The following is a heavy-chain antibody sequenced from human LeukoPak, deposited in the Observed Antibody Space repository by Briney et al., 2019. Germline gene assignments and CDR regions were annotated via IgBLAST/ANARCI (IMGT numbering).Heavy chain of an antibody. V-gene: IGHV4-59*01. CDR2: IYYSGST. J-gene: IGHJ4*02. CDR1: GGSISSYY. CDR3: ARVALNYCSGGSCYPFFDY. Sequence: SETLSLTCTFSGGSISSYYWSWIRQPPGKGLEWIGYIYYSGSTNYNPSLKSRVTISVDTSKNQFSLKLSSVTAADTAVYYCARVALNYCSGGSCYPFFDYWGQGTLVTVSS. D-gene: IGHD2-15*01.